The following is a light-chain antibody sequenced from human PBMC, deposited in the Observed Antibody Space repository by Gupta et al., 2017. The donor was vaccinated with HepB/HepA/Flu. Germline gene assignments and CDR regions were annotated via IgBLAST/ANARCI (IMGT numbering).Light chain of an antibody. J-gene: IGKJ2*01. Sequence: DIQMTQSPSSLSASVGDRVTITCRASQRMSSYLNWYKQKPGKAPNLLIYAASNWQSGVPSRFCGSGWGRDLSLTSSRRQPEDFAAYYCQQNYNTPICQFGPGTKVEIK. CDR2: AAS. CDR3: QQNYNTPICQ. CDR1: QRMSSY. V-gene: IGKV1-39*01.